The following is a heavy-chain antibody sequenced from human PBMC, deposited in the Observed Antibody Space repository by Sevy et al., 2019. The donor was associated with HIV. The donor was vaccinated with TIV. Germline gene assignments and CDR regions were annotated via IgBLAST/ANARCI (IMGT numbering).Heavy chain of an antibody. CDR3: ARAHYYYDSSGYMGIDAFDV. CDR1: GFSFSSYW. CDR2: SNRVEISR. V-gene: IGHV3-74*01. D-gene: IGHD3-22*01. Sequence: GGSLRLSCAASGFSFSSYWMHWVRQAPGKGLEWVSRSNRVEISRSYADSVMGRFTISRDNAKNTLYLQMENLRVEDTAIYYCARAHYYYDSSGYMGIDAFDVWGQGTTVTVSS. J-gene: IGHJ3*01.